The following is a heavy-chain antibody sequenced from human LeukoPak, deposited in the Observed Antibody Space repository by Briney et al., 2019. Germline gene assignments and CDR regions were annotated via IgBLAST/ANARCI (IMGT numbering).Heavy chain of an antibody. CDR2: VYSDDIR. CDR3: TRDSTTFRFGY. CDR1: GVAVSSGY. Sequence: GGSLRLSCAASGVAVSSGYMSWVRQAPGKGLEWVSIVYSDDIRYYVDSVKGRFSISRDTSRNTLYLQMNSLRADDTAVYYCTRDSTTFRFGYWGQGTLVTVSS. V-gene: IGHV3-53*01. J-gene: IGHJ4*02. D-gene: IGHD4-11*01.